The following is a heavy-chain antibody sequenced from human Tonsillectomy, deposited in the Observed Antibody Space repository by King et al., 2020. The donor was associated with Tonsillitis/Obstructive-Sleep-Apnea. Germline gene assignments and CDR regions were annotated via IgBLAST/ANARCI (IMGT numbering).Heavy chain of an antibody. CDR1: GYSFTNYW. D-gene: IGHD3-3*01. Sequence: VQLVQSGAEVKKPGESLKISCKGSGYSFTNYWIGWVRQMPGKGLEWMGIIYPGDSVTRYSPSFQGQVTISADKSIGTPYLQWSSLKASDTALYYCARLPRNLMFWRDYYVDYWGQGTLVTVSS. CDR3: ARLPRNLMFWRDYYVDY. V-gene: IGHV5-51*01. J-gene: IGHJ4*02. CDR2: IYPGDSVT.